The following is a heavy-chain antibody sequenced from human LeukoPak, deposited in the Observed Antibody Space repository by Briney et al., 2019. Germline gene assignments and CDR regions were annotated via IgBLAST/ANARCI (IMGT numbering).Heavy chain of an antibody. CDR2: IKQDGSDK. J-gene: IGHJ6*02. D-gene: IGHD4-4*01. V-gene: IGHV3-7*01. Sequence: GGSLRLSCAASGFTFSSYAMSWVRQAPGKGLEWVANIKQDGSDKYYVDSVKGRFTISRDNAKNSLYLQMNSLRAEDTAIYYCARVASNPYYYYYMDVWGQGTTVTVSS. CDR3: ARVASNPYYYYYMDV. CDR1: GFTFSSYA.